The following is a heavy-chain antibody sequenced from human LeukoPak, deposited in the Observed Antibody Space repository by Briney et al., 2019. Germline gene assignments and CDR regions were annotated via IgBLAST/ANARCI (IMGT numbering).Heavy chain of an antibody. V-gene: IGHV3-9*01. D-gene: IGHD6-19*01. J-gene: IGHJ5*02. CDR3: AKDSSGWSAGWFDP. CDR1: GFTFDDYA. CDR2: ISWNSGSI. Sequence: SLRLSCAASGFTFDDYAMHWVRQAPGKGLEWVSGISWNSGSIGYADSVKGRFTISRDNAKNSLYLQMNSLRAEDTALYYCAKDSSGWSAGWFDPWGQGTLVTVSS.